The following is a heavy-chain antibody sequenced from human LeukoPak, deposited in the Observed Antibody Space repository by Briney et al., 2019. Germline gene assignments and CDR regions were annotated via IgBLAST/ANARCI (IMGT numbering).Heavy chain of an antibody. V-gene: IGHV4-39*01. CDR2: IYYSGST. Sequence: PSETLSLTCTVSGGSISSSSYYWGWLRQPPGTGLEWIGSIYYSGSTYYNPSLKSRVTISVDTSKNQFSLKLSSVTAADTAVYYCARHKWELLTFSDYWGQGTLVTVSS. J-gene: IGHJ4*02. CDR1: GGSISSSSYY. CDR3: ARHKWELLTFSDY. D-gene: IGHD1-26*01.